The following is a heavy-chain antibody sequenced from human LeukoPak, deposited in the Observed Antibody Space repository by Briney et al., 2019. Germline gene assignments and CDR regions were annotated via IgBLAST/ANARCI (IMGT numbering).Heavy chain of an antibody. D-gene: IGHD6-19*01. V-gene: IGHV3-30-3*01. Sequence: GGSLRLSCAASGFTFNSYTMHWVRQAPGKGLEWVAVISYDGSNKYYADSVKGRFTISRDNSKNTLYLQMNSLRAEDTAVYYCARDEGIAVAGRYYGMDVWGQGTTVTVSS. CDR3: ARDEGIAVAGRYYGMDV. CDR2: ISYDGSNK. J-gene: IGHJ6*02. CDR1: GFTFNSYT.